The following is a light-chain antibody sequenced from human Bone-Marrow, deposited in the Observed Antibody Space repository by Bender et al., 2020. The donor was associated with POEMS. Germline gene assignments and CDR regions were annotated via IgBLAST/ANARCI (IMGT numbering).Light chain of an antibody. J-gene: IGLJ3*02. CDR3: QVWDSGRDVGVV. CDR1: NIGSKT. V-gene: IGLV3-21*02. CDR2: DDS. Sequence: SYVLTQPPSVSVAPGQTATITCGGNNIGSKTLHWYQQKPGQAPLLVLFDDSARPSGIPERFSGSNSGNRATLTITTVEAGDEADYYCQVWDSGRDVGVVFGGGTKLTVL.